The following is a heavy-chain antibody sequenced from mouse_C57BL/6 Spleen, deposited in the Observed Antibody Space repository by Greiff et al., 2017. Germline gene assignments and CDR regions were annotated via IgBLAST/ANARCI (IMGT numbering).Heavy chain of an antibody. V-gene: IGHV1-80*01. J-gene: IGHJ2*01. CDR1: GYAFSSYW. D-gene: IGHD2-2*01. Sequence: QVQLKESGAELVKPGASVKISCKASGYAFSSYWMNWVKQRPGKGLEWIGQIYPGDGDTNYNGKFKGKATLTADKSSSTAYMQLSSLTSEDSAVYFCARNTMVTTGYFDYWGQGTTLTVSS. CDR2: IYPGDGDT. CDR3: ARNTMVTTGYFDY.